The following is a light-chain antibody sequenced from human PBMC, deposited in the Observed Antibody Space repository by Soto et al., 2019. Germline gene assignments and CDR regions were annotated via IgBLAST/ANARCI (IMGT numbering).Light chain of an antibody. V-gene: IGKV3-15*01. CDR3: QQYNDRPLT. Sequence: DIVMTQSPDPLSVSPGERATLASRASQTVGSNVAWSKQRPSQAPSLLVYGASSSATNIPARFTGSGSGTDFTLTISSLQSEDFAVYYCQQYNDRPLTFGGGTKVEIK. CDR2: GAS. J-gene: IGKJ4*01. CDR1: QTVGSN.